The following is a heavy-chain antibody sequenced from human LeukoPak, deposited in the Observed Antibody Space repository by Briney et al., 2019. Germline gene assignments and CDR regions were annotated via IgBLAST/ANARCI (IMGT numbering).Heavy chain of an antibody. Sequence: SETLSLTCAVSGGPFSATFSSWIRQSSGKGLEWIGEIHNSGTANYNPSLNSRVTITEDTSNNQFYLNLSSVTAADTAVYYCARRYYYNLGSFPFDFWGQGTLVTVSS. J-gene: IGHJ4*02. V-gene: IGHV4-34*01. D-gene: IGHD3-10*01. CDR1: GGPFSATF. CDR3: ARRYYYNLGSFPFDF. CDR2: IHNSGTA.